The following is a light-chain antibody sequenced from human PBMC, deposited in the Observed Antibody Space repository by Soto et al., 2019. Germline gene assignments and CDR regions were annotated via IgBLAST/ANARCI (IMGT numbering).Light chain of an antibody. CDR1: QSVNSN. J-gene: IGKJ1*01. V-gene: IGKV3-15*01. Sequence: EIVMTQSPATLSVSPGERATLSCRASQSVNSNLAWYQRKRGQAPRLLIFYASTRAPGIPSGFSGSGSGTEFTLTISSLQSEDFAVYYCQQYNTWPWTLGQGTEVAIK. CDR2: YAS. CDR3: QQYNTWPWT.